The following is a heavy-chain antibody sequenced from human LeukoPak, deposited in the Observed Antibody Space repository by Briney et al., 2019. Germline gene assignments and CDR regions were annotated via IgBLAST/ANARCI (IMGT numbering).Heavy chain of an antibody. D-gene: IGHD2/OR15-2a*01. CDR3: AGGRLSPSAFRPFEH. CDR1: GDSITTSY. V-gene: IGHV4-59*01. J-gene: IGHJ4*02. CDR2: IFYSGNT. Sequence: PSETLSLTCSVSGDSITTSYWNWIRQPPGQGLEWIGSIFYSGNTKYNPALQSRVTISVDTSKNQFSLEVNSVTAADTAVYYCAGGRLSPSAFRPFEHWGRGTLVTVSS.